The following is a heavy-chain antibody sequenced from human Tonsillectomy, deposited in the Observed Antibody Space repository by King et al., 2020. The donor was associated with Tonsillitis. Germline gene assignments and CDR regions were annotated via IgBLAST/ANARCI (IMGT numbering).Heavy chain of an antibody. CDR1: GFTFSSSA. V-gene: IGHV3-23*04. CDR3: AKGDPFDY. Sequence: VQLVESGGGLVQPGGSLRLSCAASGFTFSSSAMSWVRQAPGKGLEWVSAISGSGGRTYYADSVKGRFTISRDNSKSTLYLQMNSLRVEDTAVYYCAKGDPFDYWGQGTLVTVSA. J-gene: IGHJ4*02. CDR2: ISGSGGRT.